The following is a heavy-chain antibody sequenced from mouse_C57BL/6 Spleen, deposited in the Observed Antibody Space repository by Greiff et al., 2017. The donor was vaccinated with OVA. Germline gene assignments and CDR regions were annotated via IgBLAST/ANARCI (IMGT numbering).Heavy chain of an antibody. Sequence: QVQLQQPGAELVRPGSSVKLSCKASGYTFTSYWMHWVKQRPIQGLEWIGNIDPSDSETHYNQKFKDQATLTVDKSSRTAYMQLSSLTAEDSSVYYCARGYKSTRGVYFDDWGQGTTRTVAS. CDR2: IDPSDSET. V-gene: IGHV1-52*01. CDR1: GYTFTSYW. J-gene: IGHJ2*01. CDR3: ARGYKSTRGVYFDD. D-gene: IGHD1-2*01.